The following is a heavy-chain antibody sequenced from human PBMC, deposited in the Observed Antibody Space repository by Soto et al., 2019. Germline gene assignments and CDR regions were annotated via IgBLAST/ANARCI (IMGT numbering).Heavy chain of an antibody. V-gene: IGHV3-11*05. Sequence: NPGGSLRLSCAASGFTFCDYYMNWIRQAPGKGLEWVSYISSSSSYTNYADSVKGRFTISRDNAKNSLYLQMNSLRAEDTAVYYCARDHYGPGWFDPWGQGTLVTVSS. CDR1: GFTFCDYY. CDR2: ISSSSSYT. CDR3: ARDHYGPGWFDP. J-gene: IGHJ5*02. D-gene: IGHD3-10*01.